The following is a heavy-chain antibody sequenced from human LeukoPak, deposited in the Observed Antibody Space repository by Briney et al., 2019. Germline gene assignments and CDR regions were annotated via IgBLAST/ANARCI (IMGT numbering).Heavy chain of an antibody. CDR1: GYTFTSHD. CDR3: TRVPRESYSH. V-gene: IGHV1-8*01. CDR2: INPNSGNT. Sequence: GASVKVSCEASGYTFTSHDINWVRQATGQGLEWVGYINPNSGNTGYAQKFQGRVTLTRDTSINTAYMELTSLRSEDTAVYYCTRVPRESYSHWGQGTLVTVSS. J-gene: IGHJ4*02. D-gene: IGHD1-26*01.